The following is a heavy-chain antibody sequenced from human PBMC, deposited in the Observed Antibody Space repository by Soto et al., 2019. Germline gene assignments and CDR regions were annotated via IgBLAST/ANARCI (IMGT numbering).Heavy chain of an antibody. V-gene: IGHV3-53*01. J-gene: IGHJ4*02. CDR3: ASLPGGWLQSTDDY. Sequence: PGGSLRLSCAASGFTVSSNYMSWVRQAPGKGLEWVSVIYSGGSTYYADSVKGRFTISRDNSKNTLYLQMNSLRAEDTAVYYCASLPGGWLQSTDDYWGQGTLVTVSS. D-gene: IGHD3-16*01. CDR1: GFTVSSNY. CDR2: IYSGGST.